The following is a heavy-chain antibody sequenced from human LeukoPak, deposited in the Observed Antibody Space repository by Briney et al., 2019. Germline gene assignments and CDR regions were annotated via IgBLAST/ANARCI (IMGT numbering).Heavy chain of an antibody. Sequence: GGSLRLSCAASGFTFSSYWMSWVRQAPGKGLEWVANIKEDGREKNYVHPVKGRFTISRDNAKNSLYLEMNSLRAEDTAVYYCARGGGRHVEYWGQGNLVTVSS. V-gene: IGHV3-7*05. CDR1: GFTFSSYW. D-gene: IGHD3-16*01. J-gene: IGHJ4*02. CDR3: ARGGGRHVEY. CDR2: IKEDGREK.